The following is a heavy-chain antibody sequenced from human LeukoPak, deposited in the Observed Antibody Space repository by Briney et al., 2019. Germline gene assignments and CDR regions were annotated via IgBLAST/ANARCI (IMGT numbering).Heavy chain of an antibody. V-gene: IGHV1-2*02. Sequence: GASVKVSCKASGITVTDYFIHWVRQAPGQGLEWMGWINPNSGGTNYAQKFQGRVTMTRDTSISTVYMELNSLRSDDTAVYYCARRLTGVDYWGQGTQVTVSS. J-gene: IGHJ4*02. CDR1: GITVTDYF. CDR2: INPNSGGT. CDR3: ARRLTGVDY. D-gene: IGHD7-27*01.